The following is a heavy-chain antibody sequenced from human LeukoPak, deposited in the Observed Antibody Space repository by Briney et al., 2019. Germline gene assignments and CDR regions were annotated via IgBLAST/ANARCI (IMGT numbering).Heavy chain of an antibody. V-gene: IGHV3-7*01. J-gene: IGHJ4*02. CDR3: ARDKPAGIAVASYHDH. Sequence: PGGSLRLSCAASGFAFSSYWMSWVRQAPGKGLEWVANIKQDGSEKFYVDSVKGRFTIFRDNAENSLYLQMNSLRDEDTAVYYCARDKPAGIAVASYHDHWGQGTLVTVSS. CDR1: GFAFSSYW. CDR2: IKQDGSEK. D-gene: IGHD6-19*01.